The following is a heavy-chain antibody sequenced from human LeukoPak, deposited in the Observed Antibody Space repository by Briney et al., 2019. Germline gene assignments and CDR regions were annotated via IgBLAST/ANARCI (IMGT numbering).Heavy chain of an antibody. J-gene: IGHJ4*02. CDR2: IYSSGST. CDR3: ASSRVYGDYFY. CDR1: GGSISSGSYY. D-gene: IGHD4-17*01. V-gene: IGHV4-61*02. Sequence: SQTLSLTCTVSGGSISSGSYYWSWIRQPAGKGLEWIGRIYSSGSTNYNPSLKSRVTISVDTSKNQFSLKLSSVTAADTAVYYCASSRVYGDYFYWGQGTLVTVSS.